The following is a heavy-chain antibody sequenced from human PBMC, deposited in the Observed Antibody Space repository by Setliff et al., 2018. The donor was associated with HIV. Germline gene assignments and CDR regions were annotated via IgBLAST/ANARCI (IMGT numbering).Heavy chain of an antibody. Sequence: PGGSLRLSCVASGFNFNDFGMHWVRQAPGRGLEWVALIWYDGTEKYYGDSVKGRFTISRYNAKYTLYLDMNSLRAEDTAVYYCAKDRGCSVWGQGTLVTVSS. D-gene: IGHD2-15*01. CDR1: GFNFNDFG. V-gene: IGHV3-33*06. CDR2: IWYDGTEK. CDR3: AKDRGCSV. J-gene: IGHJ4*02.